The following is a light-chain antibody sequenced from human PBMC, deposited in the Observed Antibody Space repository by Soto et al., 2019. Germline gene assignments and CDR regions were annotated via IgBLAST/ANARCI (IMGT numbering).Light chain of an antibody. CDR1: QSVSRS. CDR2: GAS. Sequence: PRELVTLSCRASQSVSRSFAWYQQKHGQAPRLLIYGASSRATGIPDRFSGSGSGTDFTLTISRLEPEDFALYYCQQYVDSPLTFGGGTKV. J-gene: IGKJ4*01. CDR3: QQYVDSPLT. V-gene: IGKV3-20*01.